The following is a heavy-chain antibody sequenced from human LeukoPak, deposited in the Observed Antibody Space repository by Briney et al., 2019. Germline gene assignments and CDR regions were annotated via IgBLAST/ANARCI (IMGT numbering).Heavy chain of an antibody. V-gene: IGHV4-4*07. J-gene: IGHJ5*02. CDR1: GDSISGYY. Sequence: SETLSLTCSVSGDSISGYYWNWIRQPAGKGLEWIGRMYVSGSTDYNPSLKSRVTMSVDTPRNQFSLTLTSVTAADRAVYYCARDRGQWLVPGSCFDLWGQGVLVTVSS. CDR3: ARDRGQWLVPGSCFDL. CDR2: MYVSGST. D-gene: IGHD6-19*01.